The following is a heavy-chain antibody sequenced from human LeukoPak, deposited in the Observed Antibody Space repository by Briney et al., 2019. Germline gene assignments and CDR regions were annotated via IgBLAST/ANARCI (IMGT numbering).Heavy chain of an antibody. Sequence: GGSLRLSCAASGFTFSSYWMGWVRQAPGKGLEWVANIKQDGSEKYYVDSVKGRFTISRDNSRNTLYLQMNSLRAEDTAIYYCAKEREVRGVIKLDSWGQGTLVTVSS. V-gene: IGHV3-7*03. J-gene: IGHJ4*02. CDR3: AKEREVRGVIKLDS. D-gene: IGHD3-10*01. CDR1: GFTFSSYW. CDR2: IKQDGSEK.